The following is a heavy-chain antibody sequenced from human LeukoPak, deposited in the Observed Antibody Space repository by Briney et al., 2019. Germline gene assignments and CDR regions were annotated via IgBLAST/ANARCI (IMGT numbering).Heavy chain of an antibody. CDR2: IYYSGST. CDR3: ARTSGSYFSVDY. D-gene: IGHD1-26*01. V-gene: IGHV4-39*01. CDR1: GGSISSSSYY. J-gene: IGHJ4*02. Sequence: SETLSLTCTVSGGSISSSSYYWGWIRQPPGKGLEWTGSIYYSGSTYYNPSLKSRVTISVDTSKNQFPLKLSSVTAADTAVYYCARTSGSYFSVDYWGQGTLVTVSS.